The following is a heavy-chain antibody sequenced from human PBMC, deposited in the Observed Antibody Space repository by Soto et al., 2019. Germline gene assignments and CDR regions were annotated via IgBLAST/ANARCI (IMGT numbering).Heavy chain of an antibody. CDR1: GYSFTNYW. Sequence: PGEALKISCKGSGYSFTNYWIGWVRQMPGKGLEWMGIIYPGDSDTRYSPSFQGQVIISADKSISTAYLQWSSLKASDTAMYYCARHRPYYYESSGFYDSDYWGQGTLVTVSS. CDR2: IYPGDSDT. V-gene: IGHV5-51*01. D-gene: IGHD3-22*01. CDR3: ARHRPYYYESSGFYDSDY. J-gene: IGHJ4*02.